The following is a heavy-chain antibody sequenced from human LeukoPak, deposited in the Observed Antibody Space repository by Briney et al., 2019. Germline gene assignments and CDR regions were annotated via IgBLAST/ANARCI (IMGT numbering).Heavy chain of an antibody. CDR3: AGSYYDSSGYYNFDY. J-gene: IGHJ4*02. Sequence: SETLSLTCAVYGGSFSGYYWIWIRQPPGKGLEWIGEINHSGSTNYNPSLKSRVTISVDTSKNQFSLKLSSVTAADTAVYYCAGSYYDSSGYYNFDYWGQGTLVTVSS. D-gene: IGHD3-22*01. CDR1: GGSFSGYY. V-gene: IGHV4-34*01. CDR2: INHSGST.